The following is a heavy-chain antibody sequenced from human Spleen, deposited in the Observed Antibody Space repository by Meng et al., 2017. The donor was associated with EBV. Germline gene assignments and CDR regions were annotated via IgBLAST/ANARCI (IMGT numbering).Heavy chain of an antibody. CDR1: GYTFIDSA. J-gene: IGHJ5*02. Sequence: QVQMLQSGAEVRKPGASVKVSCKASGYTFIDSAMHWVRQAPGQRLEWMGWINIGNGNTKYSEKLQGRLIITRDTSANTGYMELFSLSAEDTAVYYCARGGSLHTGWLDAWGQGTLVTVSS. CDR2: INIGNGNT. CDR3: ARGGSLHTGWLDA. V-gene: IGHV1-3*04. D-gene: IGHD1-26*01.